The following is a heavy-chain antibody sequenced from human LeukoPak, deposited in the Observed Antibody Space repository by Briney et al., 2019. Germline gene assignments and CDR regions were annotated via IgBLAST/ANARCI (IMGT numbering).Heavy chain of an antibody. CDR1: GYTFTGYY. Sequence: GASVKVSCKASGYTFTGYYMHWVRQAPGQGLEWMGWINPNSGGTNYAQKFQGRVTMTRDTSISTAYMELSRLRSDDTAVYYCARVNPTNLDYVWGSYRPTDYWGQGTLVTVSS. CDR3: ARVNPTNLDYVWGSYRPTDY. V-gene: IGHV1-2*02. CDR2: INPNSGGT. J-gene: IGHJ4*02. D-gene: IGHD3-16*02.